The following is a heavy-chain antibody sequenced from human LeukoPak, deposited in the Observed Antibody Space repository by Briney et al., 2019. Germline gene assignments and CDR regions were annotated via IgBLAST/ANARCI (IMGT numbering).Heavy chain of an antibody. CDR1: GGSISSSSYY. Sequence: SETLSLTCTLPGGSISSSSYYWGWIRQPPGKGLEWIGSIYYSGSTYYNPSLKSRVTISVDTSKNQFSLKLSSVTAADTAVYYCAQLSGYTYSGYGPTYYYYYYMDVWGKGTTVTVSS. CDR3: AQLSGYTYSGYGPTYYYYYYMDV. D-gene: IGHD5-12*01. J-gene: IGHJ6*03. V-gene: IGHV4-39*01. CDR2: IYYSGST.